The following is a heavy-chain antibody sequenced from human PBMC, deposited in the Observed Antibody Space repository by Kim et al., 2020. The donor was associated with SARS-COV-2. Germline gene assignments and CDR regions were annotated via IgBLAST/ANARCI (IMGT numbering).Heavy chain of an antibody. J-gene: IGHJ3*02. V-gene: IGHV4-34*01. D-gene: IGHD6-19*01. CDR1: GGSFSGYY. CDR3: ARGRGIAVAVPLGGAFDI. Sequence: SETLSLTCAVYGGSFSGYYWSWIRQPPGKGLEWIGEINHSGSTNYNPSLKSRVTISVDTSKNQFSLKLSSVTAADTAVYYCARGRGIAVAVPLGGAFDIWGQGTMVTVSS. CDR2: INHSGST.